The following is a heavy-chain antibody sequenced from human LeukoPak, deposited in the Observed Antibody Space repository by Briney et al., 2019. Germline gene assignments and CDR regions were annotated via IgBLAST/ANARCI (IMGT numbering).Heavy chain of an antibody. CDR1: GYTFTSYD. D-gene: IGHD5-18*01. Sequence: ASVKVPCKASGYTFTSYDINWVRQATGQGLEWMGWMNPNSGNTGYAQKFQGRVTITRNTSISTAYMELSSLRSEDTAVYYCARSGYSYGYVYWGQGTLVTVSS. V-gene: IGHV1-8*03. CDR3: ARSGYSYGYVY. J-gene: IGHJ4*02. CDR2: MNPNSGNT.